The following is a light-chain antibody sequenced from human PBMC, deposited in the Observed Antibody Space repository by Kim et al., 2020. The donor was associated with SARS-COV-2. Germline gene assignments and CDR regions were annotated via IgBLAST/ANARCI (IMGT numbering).Light chain of an antibody. Sequence: SPGQSVTISCTGTSSDVGGYNSVSWYQQHPGKAPKLMIYAVSKRPSGVPDRFSGSKSGNPASLTISGLQAEDEDDYYCCSYAGSYVFGTGTKVTVL. CDR2: AVS. J-gene: IGLJ1*01. CDR3: CSYAGSYV. CDR1: SSDVGGYNS. V-gene: IGLV2-11*01.